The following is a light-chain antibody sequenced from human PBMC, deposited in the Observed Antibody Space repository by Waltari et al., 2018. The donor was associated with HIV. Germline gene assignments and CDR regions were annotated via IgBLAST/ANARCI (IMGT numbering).Light chain of an antibody. J-gene: IGLJ3*02. CDR2: RNK. CDR1: ISNIGNSF. Sequence: QSVLRQPPSAFGTPGQNNSTSCSGDISNIGNSFVYWYQQRSGMAPRRLIYRNKHRPSGVPDRFAGSKSDTSASLAISGLRFEDEADYHCSTWDDSLSHWVFGGGTKLTVL. CDR3: STWDDSLSHWV. V-gene: IGLV1-47*01.